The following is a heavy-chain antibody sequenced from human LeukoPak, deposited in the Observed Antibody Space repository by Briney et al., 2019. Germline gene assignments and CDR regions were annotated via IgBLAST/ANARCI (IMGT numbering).Heavy chain of an antibody. CDR2: ISGSAITT. J-gene: IGHJ4*02. V-gene: IGHV3-23*01. D-gene: IGHD1-26*01. CDR3: ARTTRILGASLVDY. CDR1: GFYFDYYA. Sequence: GGSLRLSCVASGFYFDYYAMSWVRQPPGQGLEWVSTISGSAITTFYADAVKGRFTISRDNSQNTLFLQMNSLRADDTAVYHCARTTRILGASLVDYWGQGIQVTVSS.